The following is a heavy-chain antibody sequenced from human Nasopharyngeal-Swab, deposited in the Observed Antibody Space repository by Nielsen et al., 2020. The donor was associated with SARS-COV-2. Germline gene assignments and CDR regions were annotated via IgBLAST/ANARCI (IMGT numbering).Heavy chain of an antibody. V-gene: IGHV3-21*01. D-gene: IGHD2-2*02. Sequence: GGSLRLSCAASGFTFNIYTMNWVRQAPGKGLEWVSAFSSTGDYIYYEASVKGRFTISRDNAKNSLYLQMDNLRAEDTAVYYCARNTPAMFAYWGRGTLVTVSS. CDR2: FSSTGDYI. CDR3: ARNTPAMFAY. J-gene: IGHJ4*02. CDR1: GFTFNIYT.